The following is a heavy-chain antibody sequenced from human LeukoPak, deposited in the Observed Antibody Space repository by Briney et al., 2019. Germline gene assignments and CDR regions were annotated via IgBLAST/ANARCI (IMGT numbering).Heavy chain of an antibody. V-gene: IGHV3-7*01. CDR1: GFSITTYW. D-gene: IGHD1-1*01. Sequence: GGSLRLSCSASGFSITTYWMSWVRQAPGKGLEWMANIKQDGNEQYYVDSVKGRFTISRDNANNSLFLQMNSLRADDTAVYYCARDGILTYAFDIWGQGTMVTVSS. CDR2: IKQDGNEQ. J-gene: IGHJ3*02. CDR3: ARDGILTYAFDI.